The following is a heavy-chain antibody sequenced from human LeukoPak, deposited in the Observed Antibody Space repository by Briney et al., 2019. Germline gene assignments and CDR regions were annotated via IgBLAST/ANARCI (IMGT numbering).Heavy chain of an antibody. Sequence: ASVKVSCKASGYTFTGYYMHWVRQAPGQGLEGMGRINPNSGGTNYAQKFQGRVTMTRDTSISTAYMELSRLRSDDTAVYYCARDLKGDYYFDYWGQGTLVTVPS. J-gene: IGHJ4*02. CDR2: INPNSGGT. CDR3: ARDLKGDYYFDY. V-gene: IGHV1-2*06. CDR1: GYTFTGYY.